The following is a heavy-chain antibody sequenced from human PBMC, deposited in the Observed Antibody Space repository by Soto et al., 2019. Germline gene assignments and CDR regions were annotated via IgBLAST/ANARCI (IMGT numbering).Heavy chain of an antibody. CDR2: IWYDGSNK. V-gene: IGHV3-33*01. CDR1: GFTFSSYG. J-gene: IGHJ4*02. CDR3: ARDEVPQNTQIDY. Sequence: QVQLVESGGGVVQPGRSLRLSCAASGFTFSSYGMHWVRQAPGKGLEWVAVIWYDGSNKYYADSVKGRFTISRDNSKNPLYLQMNSLRAEDTAVYYCARDEVPQNTQIDYWGQGTLVTVSS.